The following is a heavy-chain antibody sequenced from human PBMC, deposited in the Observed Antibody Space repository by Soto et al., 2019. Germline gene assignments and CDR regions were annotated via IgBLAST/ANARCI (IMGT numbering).Heavy chain of an antibody. J-gene: IGHJ6*02. CDR2: ITHSGST. D-gene: IGHD2-2*01. CDR1: GGSFSGYF. V-gene: IGHV4-34*01. CDR3: ARGGYCSSTSCYFARHYYYGMDV. Sequence: PSETRSLTCAAYGGSFSGYFWTWIRPPPGKGLEWIGEITHSGSTNYNPSLKSRVTISVDTSENQLSLKLSSVTAADTAVYYCARGGYCSSTSCYFARHYYYGMDVWGQGTTVTVSS.